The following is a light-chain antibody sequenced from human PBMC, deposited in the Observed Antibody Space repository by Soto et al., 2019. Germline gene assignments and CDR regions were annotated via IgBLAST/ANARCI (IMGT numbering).Light chain of an antibody. Sequence: EIVLTQSPGTLSVSPGERATLSCRASQTISSNYLAWYQQKHGQAPSLLIYGTSSSATGIPERSSGSGTGTDFTVVISGLEPADSAISYCQQYVSWTFGQGTKFDIK. CDR2: GTS. CDR1: QTISSNY. V-gene: IGKV3-20*01. J-gene: IGKJ1*01. CDR3: QQYVSWT.